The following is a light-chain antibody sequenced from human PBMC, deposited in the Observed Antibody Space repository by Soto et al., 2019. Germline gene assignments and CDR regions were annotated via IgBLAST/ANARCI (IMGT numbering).Light chain of an antibody. J-gene: IGKJ1*01. Sequence: DIQMTQCPSSLSAYVEDRVTITCRASQSISSYLNWYQQKPGKAPKLMIYDAATLEGGVPSRFSGSGSGTDFTLTISSLQPDDFTTYYRQQYDTCSCTFGLGTKVDIK. CDR3: QQYDTCSCT. V-gene: IGKV1-5*01. CDR2: DAA. CDR1: QSISSY.